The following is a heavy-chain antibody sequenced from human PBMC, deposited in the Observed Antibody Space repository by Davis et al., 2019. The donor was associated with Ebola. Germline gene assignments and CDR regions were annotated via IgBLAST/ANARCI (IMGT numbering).Heavy chain of an antibody. J-gene: IGHJ6*02. V-gene: IGHV5-10-1*01. Sequence: GESLKISCKGSGYSFTSYWTSWVSQMPGKGLEWMGRIDPSDSYTNYSPSFQGHVTISADKSISTAYLQWSSLRASDTAMYYCARGSRYGDSSQYYYYGMDVWGQGTTVTVSS. D-gene: IGHD4-17*01. CDR3: ARGSRYGDSSQYYYYGMDV. CDR2: IDPSDSYT. CDR1: GYSFTSYW.